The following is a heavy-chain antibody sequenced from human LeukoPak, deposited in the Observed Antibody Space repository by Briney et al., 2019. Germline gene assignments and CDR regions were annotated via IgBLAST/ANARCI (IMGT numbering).Heavy chain of an antibody. V-gene: IGHV1-18*01. J-gene: IGHJ4*02. CDR2: INAYTGNT. CDR3: ARDGITMDRGVIIAAVDY. CDR1: GYTFTNYG. D-gene: IGHD3-10*01. Sequence: ASVKVSCKASGYTFTNYGISWVRQAPGQGLEWMGRINAYTGNTNYAQKLQGRVTMTTDTSTSTAYMELRSLRSDDTAVYYCARDGITMDRGVIIAAVDYWGQGTLVTVSS.